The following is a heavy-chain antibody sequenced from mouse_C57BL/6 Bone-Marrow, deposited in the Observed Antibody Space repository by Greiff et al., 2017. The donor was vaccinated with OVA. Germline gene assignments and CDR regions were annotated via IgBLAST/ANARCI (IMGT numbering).Heavy chain of an antibody. CDR2: ISDGGSYT. D-gene: IGHD1-1*01. Sequence: EVKLVESGGGLVKPGGSLKLSCAASGFTFSSYAMSWVRQTPEKRLEWVATISDGGSYTYYPDNVKGRFTISRDNAKNNLYLQMSHLKSEDTAMYYCARPICYGRGAWFAYWGQGTVVTVSA. CDR3: ARPICYGRGAWFAY. V-gene: IGHV5-4*03. CDR1: GFTFSSYA. J-gene: IGHJ3*01.